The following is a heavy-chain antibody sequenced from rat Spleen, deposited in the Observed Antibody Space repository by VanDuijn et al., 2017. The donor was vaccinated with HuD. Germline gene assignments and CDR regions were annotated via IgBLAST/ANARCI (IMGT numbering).Heavy chain of an antibody. CDR1: GYSITSSYN. D-gene: IGHD1-6*01. V-gene: IGHV3-3*01. J-gene: IGHJ4*01. CDR2: INSAGST. CDR3: ARSAILRIVRDVMDA. Sequence: EVQLQESGPGLVKPSQSLSLTCSVPGYSITSSYNWTWIRKFPGNKLEWMGYINSAGSTNYNPSLKSRISSTRDTSKNQFFLQVNSVTTEDTATYYCARSAILRIVRDVMDAWGQGTSVTVSS.